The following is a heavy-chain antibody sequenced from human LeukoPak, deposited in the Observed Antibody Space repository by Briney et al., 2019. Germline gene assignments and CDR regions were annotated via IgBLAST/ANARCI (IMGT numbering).Heavy chain of an antibody. CDR1: GGSISSGGYY. D-gene: IGHD6-6*01. CDR3: ASTPTYSSSDFRYYYYMDV. V-gene: IGHV4-31*03. Sequence: TLSLTCTVSGGSISSGGYYWSWIRQHPGKGLEGIGYIYYSGSTYYNPSLKSRVIMSVDTSKNQFSLKLSSVTAADTAVYYCASTPTYSSSDFRYYYYMDVWGKRTTVTVSS. CDR2: IYYSGST. J-gene: IGHJ6*03.